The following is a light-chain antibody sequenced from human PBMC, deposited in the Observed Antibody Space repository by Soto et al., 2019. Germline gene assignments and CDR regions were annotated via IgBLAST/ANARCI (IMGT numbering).Light chain of an antibody. CDR3: QEYNTFSFT. Sequence: DIRMTQSPSTLSASVGDRVTITCRASHSISSLLAWYQQKPGKAPKVIIYDISNLESGVPSRFSGSGSGTEFTLTISSLQPEDFATYYCQEYNTFSFTFGQGTRLEI. CDR1: HSISSL. J-gene: IGKJ2*01. CDR2: DIS. V-gene: IGKV1-5*01.